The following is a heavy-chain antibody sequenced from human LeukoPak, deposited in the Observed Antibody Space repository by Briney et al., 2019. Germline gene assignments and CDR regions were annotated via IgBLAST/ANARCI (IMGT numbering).Heavy chain of an antibody. D-gene: IGHD6-19*01. CDR3: AKDRRGAVAGTTTYYFDY. V-gene: IGHV3-23*01. Sequence: PGGSLRLSCAASGFTFSSYAMSWVRQAPGKGLEWVSAISGSGGSTYYADSVKGRFTISRDNSKNTLYLQMNSLRAEDTAVYYCAKDRRGAVAGTTTYYFDYWGQGTLVTVSS. CDR2: ISGSGGST. CDR1: GFTFSSYA. J-gene: IGHJ4*02.